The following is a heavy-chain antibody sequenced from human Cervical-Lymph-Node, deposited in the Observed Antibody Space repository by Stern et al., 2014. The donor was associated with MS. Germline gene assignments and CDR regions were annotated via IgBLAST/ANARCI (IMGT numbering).Heavy chain of an antibody. CDR3: ARDTSSPERSDW. CDR2: ITNVGST. Sequence: VQLVESGEGVIQPGGSLRLSCTASGFTVSRDYMTWVRQAPGKGLEWVSLITNVGSTFYTDSVKGRFTISRDDSKNTVYLHMTSLRAEDTAMYYCARDTSSPERSDWWGQGTLVTVSS. CDR1: GFTVSRDY. D-gene: IGHD1-1*01. V-gene: IGHV3-53*01. J-gene: IGHJ4*02.